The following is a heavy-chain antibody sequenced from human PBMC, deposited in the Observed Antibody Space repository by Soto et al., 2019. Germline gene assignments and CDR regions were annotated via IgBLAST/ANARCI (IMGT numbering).Heavy chain of an antibody. J-gene: IGHJ4*02. CDR3: TRGTETLSNVLMVYANYY. D-gene: IGHD2-8*01. Sequence: PGGSLRLSCTASGFTFGDYAMSWFRQAPGKGLEWVGFIRSKAYGGTTEYAASVKGRFTISRDDSKSIAYLQMNSLKTEDTAVYYCTRGTETLSNVLMVYANYYRGRRTLVPVSS. CDR2: IRSKAYGGTT. CDR1: GFTFGDYA. V-gene: IGHV3-49*03.